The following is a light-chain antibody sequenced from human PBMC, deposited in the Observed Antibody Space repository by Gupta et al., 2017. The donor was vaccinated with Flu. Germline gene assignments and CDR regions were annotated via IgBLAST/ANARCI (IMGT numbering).Light chain of an antibody. V-gene: IGKV3-20*01. CDR1: QSVSNSY. CDR3: QQYGSSPRT. J-gene: IGKJ1*01. Sequence: PGTLSLSPGERATLSCRASQSVSNSYLAWYQQKPGQAPRLLIYGASSRATGILDRFSGSGSGTDFTLTISRLEPEDFAVYYCQQYGSSPRTFGQGTKVEIK. CDR2: GAS.